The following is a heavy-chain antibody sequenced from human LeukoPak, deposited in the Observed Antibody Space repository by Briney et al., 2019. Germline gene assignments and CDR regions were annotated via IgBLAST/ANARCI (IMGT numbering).Heavy chain of an antibody. CDR3: ARAAKDGYTRWFDP. D-gene: IGHD5-24*01. CDR1: GGSISSYY. J-gene: IGHJ5*02. Sequence: SETLSLTCTVSGGSISSYYWSWIRQPPGKGLEWIGDIYYSGSTNYNPSLKSRVTISVDTSKNQFSLKLSSVTAADTAVYYCARAAKDGYTRWFDPWGQGTLVTVSS. V-gene: IGHV4-59*08. CDR2: IYYSGST.